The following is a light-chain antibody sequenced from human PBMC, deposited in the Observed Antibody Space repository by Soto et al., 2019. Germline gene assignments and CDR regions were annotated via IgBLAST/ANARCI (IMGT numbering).Light chain of an antibody. Sequence: EIVMTQSPATLSVSPGERATLSCRASQSVSSNLAWYQQKPGQAPRLLIYGASTRATGIPARFSGSGSGTEFTLTISSLQSEDFAGYYCQQYNNGPPWTFGQGTKVEIK. J-gene: IGKJ1*01. CDR2: GAS. V-gene: IGKV3-15*01. CDR3: QQYNNGPPWT. CDR1: QSVSSN.